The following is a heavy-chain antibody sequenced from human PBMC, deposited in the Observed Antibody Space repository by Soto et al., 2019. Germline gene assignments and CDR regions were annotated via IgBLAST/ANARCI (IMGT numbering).Heavy chain of an antibody. J-gene: IGHJ3*02. D-gene: IGHD3-22*01. CDR2: IYYSGST. V-gene: IGHV4-31*03. CDR1: GGSISSGGYY. CDR3: ASALTNYYDSSGYLQSDAFDI. Sequence: PSETLSLTCTVSGGSISSGGYYWSWIRQNPGKGLEWIGYIYYSGSTYYNTSLKSRVTISVDTSKNQFSLKLSSVTAADTAVYYCASALTNYYDSSGYLQSDAFDIWGQGTMVTVSS.